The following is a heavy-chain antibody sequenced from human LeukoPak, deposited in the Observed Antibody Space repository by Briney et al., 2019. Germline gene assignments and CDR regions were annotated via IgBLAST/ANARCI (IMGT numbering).Heavy chain of an antibody. V-gene: IGHV1-46*01. Sequence: ASVKVSCKASGYTFTSYYMHWVRQAPGQGLEWMGIINPSGGSTSYAQKFQGRVTMTRDTSTSTVYMELSSLRSEDTAVYYCARDPIAVAEVYYYYGMDVWGQGTTVTVSS. CDR2: INPSGGST. D-gene: IGHD6-19*01. CDR3: ARDPIAVAEVYYYYGMDV. J-gene: IGHJ6*02. CDR1: GYTFTSYY.